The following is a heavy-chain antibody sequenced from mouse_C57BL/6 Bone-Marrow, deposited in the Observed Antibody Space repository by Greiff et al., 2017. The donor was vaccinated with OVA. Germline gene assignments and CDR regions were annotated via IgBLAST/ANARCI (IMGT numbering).Heavy chain of an antibody. Sequence: DVKLVESGAGLVKPGGSLKLSCAASGFTFSSYAMSWVRQTPEKRLEWVAYISSGGDYIYYADPVKGRFTISRDNARNTLYLQMSSLKSEDTAMYYCTRLLDAMDYWGQGTSVTVSS. CDR3: TRLLDAMDY. CDR2: ISSGGDYI. D-gene: IGHD2-1*01. J-gene: IGHJ4*01. CDR1: GFTFSSYA. V-gene: IGHV5-9-1*02.